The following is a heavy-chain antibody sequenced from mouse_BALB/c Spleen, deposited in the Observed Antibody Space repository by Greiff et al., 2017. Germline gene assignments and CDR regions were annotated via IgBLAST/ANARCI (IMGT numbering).Heavy chain of an antibody. V-gene: IGHV1S81*02. CDR1: GYTFTSYW. CDR3: ARDDYGAMDY. D-gene: IGHD2-4*01. J-gene: IGHJ4*01. CDR2: INPSNGRT. Sequence: QVQLQQPGAELVKPGASVKLSCKASGYTFTSYWMHWVKQRPGQGLEWIGEINPSNGRTNYNAKFKSKATLTVDKSSSTAYMQLSSLTSEDSAVYYCARDDYGAMDYWGQGTSVTGSS.